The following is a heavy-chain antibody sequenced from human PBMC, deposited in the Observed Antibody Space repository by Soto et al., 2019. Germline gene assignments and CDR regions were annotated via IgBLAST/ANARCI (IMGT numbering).Heavy chain of an antibody. J-gene: IGHJ3*02. CDR2: ISYDGSNK. Sequence: GGSLRLSCAASGFTFSSYGMHWVRQAPGKGLEWVAVISYDGSNKYYADSVKGRFTISRDNSKNTLYLQMNSLRAEDTAVYYCAKDSVVLVPAATNNDAFDIWGQGTMVTVSS. CDR1: GFTFSSYG. D-gene: IGHD2-2*01. V-gene: IGHV3-30*18. CDR3: AKDSVVLVPAATNNDAFDI.